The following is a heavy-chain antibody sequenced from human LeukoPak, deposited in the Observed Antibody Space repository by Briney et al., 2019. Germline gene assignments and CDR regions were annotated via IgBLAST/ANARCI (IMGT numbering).Heavy chain of an antibody. CDR2: IYYSGAI. Sequence: SETLSLTCTVSDASINSFYWSWIRQPPGKGLEWIGYIYYSGAINYNPSLKSRVTISVDRSKNQFSLRLSSVTAADTAVYYRARGWGIHLFDYWGQGTLVTVSS. CDR1: DASINSFY. CDR3: ARGWGIHLFDY. D-gene: IGHD1-26*01. J-gene: IGHJ4*02. V-gene: IGHV4-59*01.